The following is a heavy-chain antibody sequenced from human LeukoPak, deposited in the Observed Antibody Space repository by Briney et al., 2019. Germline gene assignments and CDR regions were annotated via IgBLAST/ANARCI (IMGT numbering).Heavy chain of an antibody. D-gene: IGHD6-19*01. J-gene: IGHJ4*02. CDR3: AKDNRRHYTSGPNPDSLH. Sequence: GGALRLSCAASGFTFSGYGMHWVRQAPGKGLEWVAVISHDGRNQHYVDSVKGRFTISRDNAKNSLYLQMDSLRVEDTAFYYCAKDNRRHYTSGPNPDSLHWGQGALVTVSS. CDR1: GFTFSGYG. V-gene: IGHV3-30*18. CDR2: ISHDGRNQ.